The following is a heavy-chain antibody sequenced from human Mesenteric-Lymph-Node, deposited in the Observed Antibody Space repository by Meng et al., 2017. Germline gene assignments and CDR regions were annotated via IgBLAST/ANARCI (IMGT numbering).Heavy chain of an antibody. D-gene: IGHD3-22*01. V-gene: IGHV1-2*06. CDR3: ARDRYGVKFSSGYYPPVY. Sequence: ASVKVSCKASGYTFTSYYMHWVRQAPGQGLEWMGRINPNSGGTNYAQKFQGRVTMTRDTSISTAYMELSRLRSDDTAVYYCARDRYGVKFSSGYYPPVYWGQGTLVTVSS. CDR1: GYTFTSYY. CDR2: INPNSGGT. J-gene: IGHJ4*02.